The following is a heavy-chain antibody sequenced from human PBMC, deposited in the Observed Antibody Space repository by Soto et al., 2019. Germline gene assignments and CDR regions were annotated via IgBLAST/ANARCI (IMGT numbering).Heavy chain of an antibody. Sequence: GGSLRLSCAASGFTFSSYAMSWVRQAPGKGLEWVSAISGSGGSTYYADSVKGRFTISRDNSKNTLYLQMNSLRAEDTAVYYCCTPNELWFGELPRYYYYGMDVWGQGTTVTVS. V-gene: IGHV3-23*01. CDR1: GFTFSSYA. CDR2: ISGSGGST. CDR3: CTPNELWFGELPRYYYYGMDV. J-gene: IGHJ6*02. D-gene: IGHD3-10*01.